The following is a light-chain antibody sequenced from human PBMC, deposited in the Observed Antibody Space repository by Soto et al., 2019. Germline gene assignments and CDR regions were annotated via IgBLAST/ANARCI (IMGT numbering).Light chain of an antibody. CDR1: QSVSSN. CDR2: GAS. CDR3: QQYDNSPMWT. J-gene: IGKJ1*01. V-gene: IGKV3-20*01. Sequence: EIVLTQSPATLSVSPGERATLSCRASQSVSSNLAWYQQKPGQAPRLLMYGASSRATGIPDRFSGSGSGTDFTLTISKLETEDFAVYYCQQYDNSPMWTFGRGTKVNIK.